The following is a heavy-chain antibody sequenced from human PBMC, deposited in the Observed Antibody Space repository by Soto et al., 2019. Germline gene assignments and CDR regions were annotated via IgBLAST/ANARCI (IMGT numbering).Heavy chain of an antibody. D-gene: IGHD5-12*01. CDR3: ARARVATWAY. V-gene: IGHV1-3*01. J-gene: IGHJ4*02. Sequence: KFQGRVTFTRDTSASTAYMELSSLRSEDTAVFYCARARVATWAYWGQGTLVTVSS.